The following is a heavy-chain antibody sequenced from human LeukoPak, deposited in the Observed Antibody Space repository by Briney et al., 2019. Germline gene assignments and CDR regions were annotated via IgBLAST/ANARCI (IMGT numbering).Heavy chain of an antibody. V-gene: IGHV4-39*01. CDR2: IYYSGST. CDR1: GGSISSSSYY. CDR3: ARGWELREFDY. Sequence: SETLSLTCTVSGGSISSSSYYWGWIRQPPGKGLEWIGSIYYSGSTYYNPSLKSRVTISVDTSKNQFSLKLSSVTAADTAVYYCARGWELREFDYWGQGTLVTVSS. J-gene: IGHJ4*02. D-gene: IGHD1-26*01.